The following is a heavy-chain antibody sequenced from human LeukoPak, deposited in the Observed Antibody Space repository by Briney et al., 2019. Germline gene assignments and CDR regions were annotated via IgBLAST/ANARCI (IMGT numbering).Heavy chain of an antibody. J-gene: IGHJ5*02. CDR3: ARDVHGWGPFDP. V-gene: IGHV4-31*03. CDR1: GGSISNGGYY. CDR2: IYNSGNT. Sequence: SETLSLTCTVSGGSISNGGYYWSWIRQHPGKGLEWIGYIYNSGNTYYNPSLKSRVTIPEDTSKNQFSLKLSSVTAADTAVYYCARDVHGWGPFDPWGQGTLVTVSS. D-gene: IGHD1-26*01.